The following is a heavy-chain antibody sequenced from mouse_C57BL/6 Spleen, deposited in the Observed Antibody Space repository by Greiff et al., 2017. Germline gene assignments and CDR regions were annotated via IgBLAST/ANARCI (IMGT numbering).Heavy chain of an antibody. D-gene: IGHD1-1*01. J-gene: IGHJ3*01. CDR3: ARRASITTVVAHAY. CDR1: GFTFSSYT. V-gene: IGHV5-9*01. CDR2: ISGGGGNT. Sequence: DVKLVESGGGLVKPGGSLKLSCAASGFTFSSYTMSWVRQTPEKRLEWVATISGGGGNTYYPDSVKGRFTISRDNAKNTLYLQMSSLRSEDTALYYCARRASITTVVAHAYWGQGTLVTVSA.